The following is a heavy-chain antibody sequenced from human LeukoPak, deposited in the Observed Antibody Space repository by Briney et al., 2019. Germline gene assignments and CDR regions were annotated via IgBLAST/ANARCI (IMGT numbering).Heavy chain of an antibody. J-gene: IGHJ3*02. V-gene: IGHV1-69*13. D-gene: IGHD6-13*01. Sequence: ASVTVSCKASGGTFSSYAISWVRQAPGQGLEWMGGIIPIFGTANYAQKFQGRVTITADESTSTAYMELSSLRSEDTAVYYCARVRPGIADAFDIWGQGTMVTVSS. CDR3: ARVRPGIADAFDI. CDR1: GGTFSSYA. CDR2: IIPIFGTA.